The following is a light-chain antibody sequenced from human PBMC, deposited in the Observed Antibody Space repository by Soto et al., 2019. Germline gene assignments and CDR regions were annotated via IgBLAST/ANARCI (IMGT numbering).Light chain of an antibody. CDR1: RSVSSS. J-gene: IGKJ2*01. CDR2: GAS. V-gene: IGKV3-15*01. Sequence: EIVMTQSPATLSVSPGERATLSCRASRSVSSSLAWYQHKPGQAPRLLIYGASTRATGIPARFSGSGSGTEFTLTISSLQSEDFAVYYCLQFKNWPPYTFGQGTKLEIK. CDR3: LQFKNWPPYT.